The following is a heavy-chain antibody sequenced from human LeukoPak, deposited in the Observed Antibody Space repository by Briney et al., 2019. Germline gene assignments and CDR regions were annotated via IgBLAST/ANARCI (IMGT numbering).Heavy chain of an antibody. CDR1: GFTSSSYA. V-gene: IGHV3-23*01. D-gene: IGHD3-3*01. Sequence: GGSLRLSCAASGFTSSSYAMSWVRQAPGKGLEWVSAISGSGGTTYYADSVKGRFTISRDNSKNTLYLQVNSLRAEDTAVYYCAKYNYDFWSGYPHYFDYWGQGTLVTASS. J-gene: IGHJ4*02. CDR3: AKYNYDFWSGYPHYFDY. CDR2: ISGSGGTT.